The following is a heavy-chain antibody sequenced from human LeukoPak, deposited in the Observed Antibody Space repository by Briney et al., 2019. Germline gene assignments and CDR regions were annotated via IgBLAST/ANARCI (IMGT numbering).Heavy chain of an antibody. CDR3: ARDRWGAT. Sequence: SETLSLTCTVSGDSISPYYWSWIRQPPGKGLEWIGYIYYSGSTNYNPSLKSRVTISLDTSKNQFSLKLTSVTAADTAVYYCARDRWGATSGQGTLVTVSS. D-gene: IGHD4-23*01. J-gene: IGHJ5*02. V-gene: IGHV4-59*01. CDR2: IYYSGST. CDR1: GDSISPYY.